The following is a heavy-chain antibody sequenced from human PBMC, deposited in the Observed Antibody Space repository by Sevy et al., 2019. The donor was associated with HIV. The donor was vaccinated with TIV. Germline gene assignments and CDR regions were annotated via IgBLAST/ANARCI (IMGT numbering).Heavy chain of an antibody. CDR3: ARDVGVTMVRGVISDYYYGMDV. D-gene: IGHD3-10*01. V-gene: IGHV3-21*01. CDR2: ISSSSSYI. Sequence: GGSLRLSCAASGFTFSSYSMNWVRQAPGKGLEWVSSISSSSSYIYYADSVKGRFTISTANAKNSLYLQMNSLRAEDTAVYYCARDVGVTMVRGVISDYYYGMDVWGQGTTVTVSS. J-gene: IGHJ6*02. CDR1: GFTFSSYS.